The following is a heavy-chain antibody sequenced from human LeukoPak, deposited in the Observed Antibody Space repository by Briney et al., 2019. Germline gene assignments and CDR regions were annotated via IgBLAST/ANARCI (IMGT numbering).Heavy chain of an antibody. Sequence: GASVKVSCKASGYTFTSHGISWVRQAPGQGLEWMGWISAYNGNTNYAQKFQGRVTMTTDTSTSTAYMELRSLRSDDTAVYYCARDHYYYDSSGLIEGDYWGQGTLVTVSS. D-gene: IGHD3-22*01. CDR3: ARDHYYYDSSGLIEGDY. CDR2: ISAYNGNT. J-gene: IGHJ4*02. V-gene: IGHV1-18*01. CDR1: GYTFTSHG.